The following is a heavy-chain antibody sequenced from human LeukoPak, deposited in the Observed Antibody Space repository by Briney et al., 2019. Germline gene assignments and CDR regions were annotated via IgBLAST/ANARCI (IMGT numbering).Heavy chain of an antibody. J-gene: IGHJ4*02. CDR1: GFTFSSYS. Sequence: GGSLRLSCAASGFTFSSYSMNWVRQAPGKGLEWVSSISSSSSYIYYADSVKGRFTISRDNSKNTLYLQMNSLRAEDTAVYYCARDRRDGYGLDYWGQGTLVTVSS. D-gene: IGHD5-24*01. CDR3: ARDRRDGYGLDY. V-gene: IGHV3-21*04. CDR2: ISSSSSYI.